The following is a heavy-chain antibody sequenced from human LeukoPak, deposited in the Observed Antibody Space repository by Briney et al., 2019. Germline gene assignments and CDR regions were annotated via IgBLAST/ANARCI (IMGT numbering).Heavy chain of an antibody. CDR1: GYSFTSYW. CDR3: ARGGYYYGSGSYYNVPYNWFDP. V-gene: IGHV5-51*01. D-gene: IGHD3-10*01. J-gene: IGHJ5*02. CDR2: IYPGDSDT. Sequence: GESLKISCKGSGYSFTSYWIGWVRQMPGKGLEWMGIIYPGDSDTRYSPSFQGQVTISADKSISTAYLQWSSPKASDTAMYYCARGGYYYGSGSYYNVPYNWFDPWGLGTLVTVSS.